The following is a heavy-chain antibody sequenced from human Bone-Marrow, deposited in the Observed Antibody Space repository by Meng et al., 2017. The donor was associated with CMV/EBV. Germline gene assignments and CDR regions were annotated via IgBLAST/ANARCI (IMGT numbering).Heavy chain of an antibody. CDR2: INPSDATT. J-gene: IGHJ1*01. CDR1: GFPFPTSY. D-gene: IGHD2-2*02. Sequence: CRASGFPFPTSYVPWMRQAPGQGLEWMGKINPSDATTTYAQNFQGRVTMTRDTSTSTVYMELSRLRSEDTAVYYCARGVPTAIRYFQYWGQGTLVTVSS. V-gene: IGHV1-46*01. CDR3: ARGVPTAIRYFQY.